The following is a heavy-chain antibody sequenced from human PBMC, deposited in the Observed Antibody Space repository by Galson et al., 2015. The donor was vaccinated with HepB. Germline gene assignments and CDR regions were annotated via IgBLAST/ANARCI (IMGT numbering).Heavy chain of an antibody. Sequence: SETLSLTCAVYGGSFSGYYWSWIRQPPGKGLEWIGEINHSGSTNYNPSLKSRVTISVDTSKNQFSLKLSSVTAADTAVYYCARGLERWLQLYNWFDPWGQGTLVTVSS. CDR1: GGSFSGYY. CDR2: INHSGST. D-gene: IGHD5-24*01. J-gene: IGHJ5*02. V-gene: IGHV4-34*01. CDR3: ARGLERWLQLYNWFDP.